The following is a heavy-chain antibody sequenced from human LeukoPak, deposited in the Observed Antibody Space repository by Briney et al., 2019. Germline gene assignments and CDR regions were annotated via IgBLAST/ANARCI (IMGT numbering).Heavy chain of an antibody. D-gene: IGHD3-9*01. V-gene: IGHV4-39*07. J-gene: IGHJ4*02. Sequence: SEALSLTCTVSGGSISSSSYYWGWIRQPPGKGLEWIGSIYYSGSTYYNPSLKSRVTISVDTSKNQFSLKLSSVTAADTAVYYCARAADILTGYYNVPFDYWGQGTLVTVSS. CDR2: IYYSGST. CDR3: ARAADILTGYYNVPFDY. CDR1: GGSISSSSYY.